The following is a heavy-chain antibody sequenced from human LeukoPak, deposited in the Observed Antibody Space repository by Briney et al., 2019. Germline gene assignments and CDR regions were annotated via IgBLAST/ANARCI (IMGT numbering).Heavy chain of an antibody. CDR3: ARSDQLRWFGEPRRPFYYGMDV. CDR2: IYPGDSDT. D-gene: IGHD3-10*01. Sequence: GESLKISCQTAGYSFTDYWIGWVRQMPGKGLEWMGIIYPGDSDTRYSPSFQSQVTISADKSIRTAYLQWSLKASDTAIYYCARSDQLRWFGEPRRPFYYGMDVWGQGTTVTVSS. CDR1: GYSFTDYW. V-gene: IGHV5-51*01. J-gene: IGHJ6*02.